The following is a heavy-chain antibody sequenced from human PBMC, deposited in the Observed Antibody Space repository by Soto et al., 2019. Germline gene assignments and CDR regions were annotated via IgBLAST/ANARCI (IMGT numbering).Heavy chain of an antibody. J-gene: IGHJ4*02. CDR1: GGSISTDNW. D-gene: IGHD5-12*01. V-gene: IGHV4-4*02. CDR2: IYHSGST. CDR3: ARGGRWLFDY. Sequence: QVQLEESGPGLVKPSGTLSLTCAVSGGSISTDNWWSWVRQAPGKGLEWVGEIYHSGSTNYNPSLKSRLTISIDKSKDQFSLDVRSVTGADTAVYYCARGGRWLFDYWGQGTLVTVSS.